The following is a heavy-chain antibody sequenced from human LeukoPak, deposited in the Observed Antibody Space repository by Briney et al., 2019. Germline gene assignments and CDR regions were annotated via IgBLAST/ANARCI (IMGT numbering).Heavy chain of an antibody. CDR1: GFTFSSYA. V-gene: IGHV3-30-3*01. CDR2: ISYDGSNK. J-gene: IGHJ3*02. D-gene: IGHD3-22*01. Sequence: PGGSLRLSCAASGFTFSSYAMHWVRQAPGKGLEWVAVISYDGSNKYYADSVKGRFTISRDNSKNTLYLQMNSLRAEDTAVYYCARAYDYYDSSGYYRSGAFDIWGQRTMVTVSS. CDR3: ARAYDYYDSSGYYRSGAFDI.